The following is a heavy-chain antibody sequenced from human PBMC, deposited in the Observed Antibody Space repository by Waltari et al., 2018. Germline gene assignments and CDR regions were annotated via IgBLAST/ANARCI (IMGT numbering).Heavy chain of an antibody. CDR3: ARGNSSSVSHFDY. CDR2: SIPIFGTA. V-gene: IGHV1-69*05. J-gene: IGHJ4*02. D-gene: IGHD6-6*01. Sequence: QVQLVQSGAEVKKPGSSVKVSCKASGGTFSSYAISWVRQAPGQGLEWMGGSIPIFGTANDEQKFQGRVTITTDESTSTAYMELISLRSEDTAVYYCARGNSSSVSHFDYWGQGTLVTVSS. CDR1: GGTFSSYA.